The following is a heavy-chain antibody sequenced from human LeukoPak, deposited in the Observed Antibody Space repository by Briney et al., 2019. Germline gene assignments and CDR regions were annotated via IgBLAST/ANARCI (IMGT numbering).Heavy chain of an antibody. Sequence: ASVKVSCKASGYTFTGYCLHWVRQPPGQGLEWMGIINPSGGSSTTAQKFQGRVNMSRDMYTSTVYMDLSRLRSEDTAAYYCARGRHYYESSDYYYEGDGFDIWGQGTMVTVSS. CDR2: INPSGGSS. CDR3: ARGRHYYESSDYYYEGDGFDI. V-gene: IGHV1-46*01. CDR1: GYTFTGYC. J-gene: IGHJ3*02. D-gene: IGHD3-22*01.